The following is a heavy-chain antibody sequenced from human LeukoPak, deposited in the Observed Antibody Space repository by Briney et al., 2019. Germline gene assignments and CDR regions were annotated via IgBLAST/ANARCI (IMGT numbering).Heavy chain of an antibody. CDR1: GFTLSSYS. D-gene: IGHD3-16*01. J-gene: IGHJ4*02. Sequence: PGGSLRLSCAVSGFTLSSYSMNWVRQAPGKGLEWVSFISSSSSYIYYADSVRGRFTISRDNAKNSLYLQMNSLRAEDTAVYYCARDRSYVWGSWVREFDYWGQGTLVTVSS. V-gene: IGHV3-21*01. CDR2: ISSSSSYI. CDR3: ARDRSYVWGSWVREFDY.